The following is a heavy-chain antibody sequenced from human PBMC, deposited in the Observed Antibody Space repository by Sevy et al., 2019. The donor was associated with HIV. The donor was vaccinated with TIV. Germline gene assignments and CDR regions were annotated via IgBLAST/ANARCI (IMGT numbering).Heavy chain of an antibody. CDR1: GFTFSSYG. CDR3: ASNPLGYYDFWSGYYTSTEYYYYMDV. V-gene: IGHV3-30*02. D-gene: IGHD3-3*01. Sequence: GGSLRLSCAASGFTFSSYGMHWVRQAPGKGLEWVAFIRYDGSNKYYADSVKGRFTISRDNSKNTLYLQMNSLRAEDTAVYYCASNPLGYYDFWSGYYTSTEYYYYMDVWGKGTTVTVSS. CDR2: IRYDGSNK. J-gene: IGHJ6*03.